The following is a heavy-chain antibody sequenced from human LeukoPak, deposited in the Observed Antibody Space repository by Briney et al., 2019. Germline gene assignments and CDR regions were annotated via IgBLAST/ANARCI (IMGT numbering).Heavy chain of an antibody. CDR2: IFFSGNT. CDR3: ARAPKINVGMGSAPAYWFDP. V-gene: IGHV4-4*08. J-gene: IGHJ5*02. D-gene: IGHD5-24*01. Sequence: SETLSLICNVTNDSVNTHYWSWIRQSAETGLEWIGHIFFSGNTKYNPSLESRVTISLDRYNNRFSLSLTAVTAADTAVYYCARAPKINVGMGSAPAYWFDPWGQGIVVTVSS. CDR1: NDSVNTHY.